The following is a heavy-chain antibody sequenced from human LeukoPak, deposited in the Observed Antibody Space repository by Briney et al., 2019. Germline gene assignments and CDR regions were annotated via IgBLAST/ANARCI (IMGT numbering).Heavy chain of an antibody. CDR1: GYTFTSYA. V-gene: IGHV7-4-1*02. J-gene: IGHJ6*03. CDR3: ARGFNGWLAPLFHYYYYMDV. Sequence: ASVKVSCKASGYTFTSYAMNWVRQAPGQGLEWMGWINTNTGNPTYAQGFTGRFVFSLDTSVSTAYLQISSLKAEDTAVYYCARGFNGWLAPLFHYYYYMDVWGKGTTVTVSS. CDR2: INTNTGNP. D-gene: IGHD6-19*01.